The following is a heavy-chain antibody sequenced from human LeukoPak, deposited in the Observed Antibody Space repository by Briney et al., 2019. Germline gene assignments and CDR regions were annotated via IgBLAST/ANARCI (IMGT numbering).Heavy chain of an antibody. J-gene: IGHJ4*02. CDR2: INHSGST. CDR3: ARGLYYDFWSGYGGGYYFDY. Sequence: KPSETLSPTCAVYGGSFSGYYWSWIRQPPGKGLEWIGEINHSGSTNYNPSLKSRVTISVDTSKNQFSLRLSSVTAADTAVYYCARGLYYDFWSGYGGGYYFDYWGQGTLVTVSS. CDR1: GGSFSGYY. D-gene: IGHD3-3*01. V-gene: IGHV4-34*01.